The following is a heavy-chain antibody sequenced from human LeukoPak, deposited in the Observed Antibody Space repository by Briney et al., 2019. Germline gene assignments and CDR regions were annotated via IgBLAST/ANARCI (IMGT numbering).Heavy chain of an antibody. V-gene: IGHV4-34*01. D-gene: IGHD3-22*01. CDR3: ARGLDYCDSSGSVDY. Sequence: PSETLSLTCAVYDESFSGYYCSWIRQPPRKGLEWIGEINHSGSTNYNPSLKSRVTISVDTSKNQFSLKLSSVTAADTAVYYCARGLDYCDSSGSVDYWGQGTLVTVSS. CDR2: INHSGST. CDR1: DESFSGYY. J-gene: IGHJ4*02.